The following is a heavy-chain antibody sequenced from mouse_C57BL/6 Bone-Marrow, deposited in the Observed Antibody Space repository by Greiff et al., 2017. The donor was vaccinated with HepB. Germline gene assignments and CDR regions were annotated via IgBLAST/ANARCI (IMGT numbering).Heavy chain of an antibody. V-gene: IGHV3-6*01. CDR2: ISYDGSN. CDR1: GYSITSGYY. CDR3: ANYDYDGFAY. Sequence: EVQRVESGPGLVKPSQSLSLTCSVTGYSITSGYYWNWIRQFPGNKLEWMGYISYDGSNNYNPSLKNRISITRDTSKNQFFLKLNSVTTEDTATYYCANYDYDGFAYWGQGTLVTVSA. J-gene: IGHJ3*01. D-gene: IGHD2-4*01.